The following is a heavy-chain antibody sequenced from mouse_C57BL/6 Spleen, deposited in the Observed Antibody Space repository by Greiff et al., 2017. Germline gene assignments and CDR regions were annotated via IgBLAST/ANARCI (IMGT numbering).Heavy chain of an antibody. CDR2: IRNKANGYTT. CDR3: ARSYYYGSSQYYFDD. CDR1: GFTFTDYY. V-gene: IGHV7-3*01. D-gene: IGHD1-1*01. Sequence: EVKLVESGGGLVQPGGSLSLSCAASGFTFTDYYMSWVRQPPGKALEWLGFIRNKANGYTTEYSASVKGRFTISRDNSQSILYLQMNALRAEDSATYYCARSYYYGSSQYYFDDWGQGTTLTVSS. J-gene: IGHJ2*01.